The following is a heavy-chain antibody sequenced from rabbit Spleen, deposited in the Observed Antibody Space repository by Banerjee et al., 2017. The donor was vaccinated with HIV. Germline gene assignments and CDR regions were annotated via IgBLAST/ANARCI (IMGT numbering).Heavy chain of an antibody. D-gene: IGHD1-1*01. CDR2: IYTGSSGST. V-gene: IGHV1S40*01. Sequence: QSLEESGGDLVKPGASLTLTCTASGFSFSSSYYMCWVCQAPGKGLEWIACIYTGSSGSTYSATWAKGRFTISKTSSTTVTLQMTSLTAADTATYFCARDTSSSFSSYGMDLWGQGTLVTVS. J-gene: IGHJ6*01. CDR1: GFSFSSSYY. CDR3: ARDTSSSFSSYGMDL.